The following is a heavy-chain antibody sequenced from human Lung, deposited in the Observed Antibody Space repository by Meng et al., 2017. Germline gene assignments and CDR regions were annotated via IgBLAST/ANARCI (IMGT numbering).Heavy chain of an antibody. Sequence: QVQLQESGQGLVKPSQTLSLTCTGSGGSISSGGYYWSWIRQYPGKGLEWIGYIYYSGSTYYNPSLRTRVTISLDTSKNQFSLKLSSVTAADTAVYYCVGTIGYYYAMAYWGQGTLVTVSS. V-gene: IGHV4-31*03. J-gene: IGHJ4*02. CDR1: GGSISSGGYY. CDR3: VGTIGYYYAMAY. CDR2: IYYSGST. D-gene: IGHD3-22*01.